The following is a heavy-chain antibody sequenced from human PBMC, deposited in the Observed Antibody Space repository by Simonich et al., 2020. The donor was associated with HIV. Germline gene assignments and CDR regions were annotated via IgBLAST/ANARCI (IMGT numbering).Heavy chain of an antibody. CDR3: ARGTVTTYWYFDL. CDR1: GYTSTGYY. V-gene: IGHV1-2*02. CDR2: INPNSDGT. D-gene: IGHD4-17*01. J-gene: IGHJ2*01. Sequence: QVQLVQSGAEVKKPGASVKVSCTASGYTSTGYYMPWVHQAPGQGLEWMGWINPNSDGTNYAQKFQGRVTMTRDTSISTAYMELSRLRSDDTAVYYCARGTVTTYWYFDLWGRGTLVTVSS.